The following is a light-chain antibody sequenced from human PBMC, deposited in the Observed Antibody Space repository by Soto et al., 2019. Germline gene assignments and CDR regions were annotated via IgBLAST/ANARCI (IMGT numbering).Light chain of an antibody. V-gene: IGLV2-11*01. Sequence: QSLLTQPRSVSGSPGQSVTISCTGTSNNIGRYNYLSCYQQHPSKAPKLMLYDVSQRPSGVRDRFSCSKSGNTASLTISGLQSEDEADYYCCSYAGSYTYVFGTGTKVTVL. J-gene: IGLJ1*01. CDR3: CSYAGSYTYV. CDR2: DVS. CDR1: SNNIGRYNY.